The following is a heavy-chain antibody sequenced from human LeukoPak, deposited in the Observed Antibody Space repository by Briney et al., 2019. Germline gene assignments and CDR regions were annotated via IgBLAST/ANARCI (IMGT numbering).Heavy chain of an antibody. V-gene: IGHV4-39*07. D-gene: IGHD2-2*01. CDR2: IYFSGST. J-gene: IGHJ3*02. CDR1: GDSISSANYY. Sequence: KSSETLSLTCTVSGDSISSANYYWGWVRQPPGKGLEWIGSIYFSGSTYYNPSLKSRVTISVETSKVQFSLKLSSVTAADTAVYYCAGTPYCSSDNCYRFYNGNDAFNIWGQGAKVTVSS. CDR3: AGTPYCSSDNCYRFYNGNDAFNI.